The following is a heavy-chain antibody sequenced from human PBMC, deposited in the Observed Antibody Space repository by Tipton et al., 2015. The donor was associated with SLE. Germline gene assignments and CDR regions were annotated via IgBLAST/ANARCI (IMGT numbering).Heavy chain of an antibody. Sequence: TLSLTCTVSGGSISSSSYYWGWIRQPPGKGLEWIGSIYYSGSTYYNPSLKSRVTISKDTSKNQFSLKLTSVTAADTAVYYCVRQPHITIFGMIPPTWGQGTLVTVSS. J-gene: IGHJ5*02. V-gene: IGHV4-39*01. CDR3: VRQPHITIFGMIPPT. CDR1: GGSISSSSYY. CDR2: IYYSGST. D-gene: IGHD3-3*01.